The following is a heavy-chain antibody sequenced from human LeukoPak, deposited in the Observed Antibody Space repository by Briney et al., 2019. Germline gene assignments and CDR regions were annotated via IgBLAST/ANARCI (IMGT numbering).Heavy chain of an antibody. V-gene: IGHV4-34*01. J-gene: IGHJ4*02. CDR3: ARLSGAHNYDY. Sequence: SETLSLTCAVYGGSFSGYYWSWIRQPPGKGLEWIGEINHSGSTNYNPSLKSRVTISVDTSKNQFSLKLSSVTAADTAVYYCARLSGAHNYDYWGQGTLVTVSS. CDR1: GGSFSGYY. CDR2: INHSGST. D-gene: IGHD1-1*01.